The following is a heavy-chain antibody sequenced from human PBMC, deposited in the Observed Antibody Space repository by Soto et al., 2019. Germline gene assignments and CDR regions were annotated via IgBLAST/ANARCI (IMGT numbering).Heavy chain of an antibody. J-gene: IGHJ4*02. V-gene: IGHV1-18*04. Sequence: ASVKVSCKASGYTFTSYGISWVRQAPGQGLEWMGWISAYNGNTNYAQKLQGGVTMTTDTSTSTAYMELRSLRSDDTAVYYCAIPSAVAGTFDYWGQGTLVTVSS. CDR3: AIPSAVAGTFDY. D-gene: IGHD6-19*01. CDR2: ISAYNGNT. CDR1: GYTFTSYG.